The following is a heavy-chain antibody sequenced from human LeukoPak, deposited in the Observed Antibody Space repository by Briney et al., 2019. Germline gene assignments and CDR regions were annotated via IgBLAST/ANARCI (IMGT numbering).Heavy chain of an antibody. V-gene: IGHV3-53*01. CDR3: ARLDSSYYAFDI. CDR1: GFTVSRNY. CDR2: IYSSGTT. J-gene: IGHJ3*02. D-gene: IGHD6-13*01. Sequence: GGSLRLSCAASGFTVSRNYMTWVRQAPGKGLEWVSVIYSSGTTYYADSVKGRFTISRDNSKNTLYLQMNSLRAEDTAVYYCARLDSSYYAFDIWGQGTMVTVSS.